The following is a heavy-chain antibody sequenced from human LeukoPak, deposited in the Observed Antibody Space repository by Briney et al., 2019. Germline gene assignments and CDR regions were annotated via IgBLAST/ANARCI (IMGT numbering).Heavy chain of an antibody. V-gene: IGHV4-34*01. CDR2: INHSGST. J-gene: IGHJ4*02. D-gene: IGHD1-26*01. CDR3: ERGLSPYSCEFDY. CDR1: GGSFSGYY. Sequence: SETLSLTCAVYGGSFSGYYWSWIRQPPGKGLEWIGEINHSGSTNYNPSLKSRLTISVDMSKNQFSLNLRSVTAADTAVYYCERGLSPYSCEFDYWGPGTLVTVS.